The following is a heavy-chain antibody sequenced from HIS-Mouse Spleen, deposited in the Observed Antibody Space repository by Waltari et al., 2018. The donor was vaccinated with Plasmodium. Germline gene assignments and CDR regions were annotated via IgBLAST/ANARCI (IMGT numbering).Heavy chain of an antibody. CDR2: IYYSGST. Sequence: QLQLQESGPGLVKPSETLSLTCTVAGGSLSSRSSYWGWIRQPPGKGLEWIGSIYYSGSTYYNPSLKSRVTISVDTSKNQFSLKLSSVTAADTAVYYCARDRITGTSYFDYWGQGTLVTVSS. J-gene: IGHJ4*02. CDR1: GGSLSSRSSY. D-gene: IGHD1-7*01. CDR3: ARDRITGTSYFDY. V-gene: IGHV4-39*07.